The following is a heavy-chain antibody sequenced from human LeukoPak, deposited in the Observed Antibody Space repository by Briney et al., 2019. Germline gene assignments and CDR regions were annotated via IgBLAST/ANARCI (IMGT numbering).Heavy chain of an antibody. V-gene: IGHV1-18*01. D-gene: IGHD3-22*01. CDR3: ARDRSGSGYVVY. Sequence: ASVKVSCKASGYTFTSYGTSWVRQTPGQGLEWMGWISAYNGNTNYAQKLQGRVTMTTDTSTSTAYMELRSLRSDDTAVYYCARDRSGSGYVVYWGQGTLVTVSS. CDR1: GYTFTSYG. CDR2: ISAYNGNT. J-gene: IGHJ4*02.